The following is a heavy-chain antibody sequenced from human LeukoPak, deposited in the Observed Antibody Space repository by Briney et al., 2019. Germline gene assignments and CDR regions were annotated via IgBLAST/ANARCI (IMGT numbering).Heavy chain of an antibody. CDR3: ARRYNWNYAAPDY. CDR1: GESFSGYF. CDR2: INHSGSTS. Sequence: SETLSLTCAVYGESFSGYFWNWIRQPPGKGLEWIGEINHSGSTSNHNPSLKSRVTMSVDTSKNQFSLKLSSVTAADTAVYYCARRYNWNYAAPDYWGQGTLVTVSS. J-gene: IGHJ4*02. D-gene: IGHD1-7*01. V-gene: IGHV4-34*01.